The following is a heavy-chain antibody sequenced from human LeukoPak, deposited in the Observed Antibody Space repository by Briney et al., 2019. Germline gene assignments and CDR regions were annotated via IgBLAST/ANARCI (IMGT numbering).Heavy chain of an antibody. CDR1: RFTLSSNY. D-gene: IGHD6-13*01. CDR3: ARGGMSSSWYGGLDY. Sequence: PGGSLRLSCAASRFTLSSNYMSSVRQAPGKGLEWVSVIYSGGSTYYADSVKGRFTISRDNSKNTLYLQMNSLRAEDTAVYYCARGGMSSSWYGGLDYWGQGTLVTVSS. CDR2: IYSGGST. V-gene: IGHV3-53*01. J-gene: IGHJ4*02.